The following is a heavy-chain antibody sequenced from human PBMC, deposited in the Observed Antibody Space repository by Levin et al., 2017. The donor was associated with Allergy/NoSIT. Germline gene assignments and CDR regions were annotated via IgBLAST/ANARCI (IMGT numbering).Heavy chain of an antibody. V-gene: IGHV4-61*02. J-gene: IGHJ4*02. CDR2: IYSSGSA. CDR3: ARAEVGSEH. Sequence: SQTLSLTCKVSGGSISSGSYYWSWIRQPAAKGLEWIGRIYSSGSANYNPSLKSRVTISVDTSKNQFPLKLSSVTAADTAVYYCARAEVGSEHWGQGTLVTVSS. CDR1: GGSISSGSYY. D-gene: IGHD3-10*01.